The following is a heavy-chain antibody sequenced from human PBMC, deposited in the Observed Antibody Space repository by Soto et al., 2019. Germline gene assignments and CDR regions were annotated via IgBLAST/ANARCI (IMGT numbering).Heavy chain of an antibody. CDR3: ARVSVDVPA. Sequence: QLVQSGAEVKKPGASVKVSCKTSGPTFMAYYNHWVRQAPGQGLEWMGWIDPKSGCTTYEQKFLGRVTMTRDASINTAYMELNRLTSDDKAVYYCARVSVDVPAWGQGTLLTVSS. J-gene: IGHJ4*02. V-gene: IGHV1-2*02. D-gene: IGHD2-2*01. CDR2: IDPKSGCT. CDR1: GPTFMAYY.